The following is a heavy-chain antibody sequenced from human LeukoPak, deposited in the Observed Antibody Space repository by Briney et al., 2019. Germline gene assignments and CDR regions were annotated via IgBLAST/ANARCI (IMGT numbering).Heavy chain of an antibody. CDR1: GFTFGSYG. Sequence: GGSLRLSCAASGFTFGSYGMHWVRQAPGKGLEWVTFIRSDGSNKYYADSVKGRFTISRDNSKNTLYLQMNTLIADDTAVYYCANPDYSYYYGSGSYTGNWGQGTLVTVSS. D-gene: IGHD3-10*01. CDR3: ANPDYSYYYGSGSYTGN. J-gene: IGHJ4*02. V-gene: IGHV3-30*02. CDR2: IRSDGSNK.